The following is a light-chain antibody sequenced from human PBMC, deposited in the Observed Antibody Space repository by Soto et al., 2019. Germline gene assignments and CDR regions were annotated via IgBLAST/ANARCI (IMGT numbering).Light chain of an antibody. Sequence: QSVLTQPPSGSGSHGHSGSISCAETSSDVGGYNYVSWYQQYPGRAPKLMIYEVTKRPSGVPDRFSGSKSGNTASLPVSGLQAEDEADYYCSSYAASNNFYFVFGGGTKVTVL. CDR2: EVT. CDR3: SSYAASNNFYFV. V-gene: IGLV2-8*01. J-gene: IGLJ3*02. CDR1: SSDVGGYNY.